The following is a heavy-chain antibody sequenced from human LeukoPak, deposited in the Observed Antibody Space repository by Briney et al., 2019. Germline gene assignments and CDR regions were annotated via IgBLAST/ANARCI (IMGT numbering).Heavy chain of an antibody. CDR2: IKSKTDGGTT. D-gene: IGHD5-18*01. CDR1: GFTFRNAS. Sequence: GSLRLSCAASGFTFRNASMSWVRQAPGKGLVWVGRIKSKTDGGTTDYAAPVKGRFTISRDDSKNTLYLQMNCLTTEDTAVYFCAHRDTTMVRVDYWGQGTLVTVSS. J-gene: IGHJ4*02. CDR3: AHRDTTMVRVDY. V-gene: IGHV3-15*01.